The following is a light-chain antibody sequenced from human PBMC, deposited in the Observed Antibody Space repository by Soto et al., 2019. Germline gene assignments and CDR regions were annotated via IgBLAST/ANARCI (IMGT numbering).Light chain of an antibody. CDR3: QQYGSSPPIT. J-gene: IGKJ5*01. CDR2: GAS. V-gene: IGKV3-20*01. CDR1: QTINNN. Sequence: EIVMTQSPVTLSVSPGEGATLSCRASQTINNNLAWYQQKPGQAPRLLIYGASTRATSFPARFSGSGSGADFTLSIDRLEPEDFAVYYCQQYGSSPPITFGQGTRLEIK.